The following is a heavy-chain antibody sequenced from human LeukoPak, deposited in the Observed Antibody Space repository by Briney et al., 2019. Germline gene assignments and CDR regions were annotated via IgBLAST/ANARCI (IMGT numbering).Heavy chain of an antibody. Sequence: PSGTLSLTCAVSGGSISSSNWWSWVRQPPGKGLEWIGEIYHSGSTNYNPSLKSRVTISVDKSKNQFTLKLSSVTAADTAVYYCARVTTPSVRSGYHFDYWGQGTLVTVSS. D-gene: IGHD3-22*01. CDR2: IYHSGST. CDR1: GGSISSSNW. J-gene: IGHJ4*02. V-gene: IGHV4-4*02. CDR3: ARVTTPSVRSGYHFDY.